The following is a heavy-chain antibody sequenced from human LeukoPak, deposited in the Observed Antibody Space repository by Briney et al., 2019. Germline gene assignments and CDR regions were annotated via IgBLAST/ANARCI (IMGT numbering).Heavy chain of an antibody. J-gene: IGHJ4*02. CDR1: GFTFSSYG. CDR2: ISYDGSNK. Sequence: AGGSLRLSCAASGFTFSSYGMHWVRQAPGKGLEWVAVISYDGSNKYYADSVKGRFTISRDNSKNTLYLQMNSLRAEDTAVYYCATPRDDFWSGYFDYWGQGTLVAVSS. V-gene: IGHV3-30*03. CDR3: ATPRDDFWSGYFDY. D-gene: IGHD3-3*01.